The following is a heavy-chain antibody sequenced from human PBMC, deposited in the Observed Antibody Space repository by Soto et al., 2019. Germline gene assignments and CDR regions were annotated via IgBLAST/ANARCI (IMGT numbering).Heavy chain of an antibody. J-gene: IGHJ4*02. CDR2: VSTYNTNT. D-gene: IGHD3-22*01. Sequence: VASVKVSCKTSGYTFSDYGLAWLRQTPGQRPEWMGWVSTYNTNTNYAQKSQGRVTMTTDTSTTTTSMELRSLRSDDTAVYYCARELNTDSSAYYSFAYWGQGTLVTVSS. CDR3: ARELNTDSSAYYSFAY. CDR1: GYTFSDYG. V-gene: IGHV1-18*01.